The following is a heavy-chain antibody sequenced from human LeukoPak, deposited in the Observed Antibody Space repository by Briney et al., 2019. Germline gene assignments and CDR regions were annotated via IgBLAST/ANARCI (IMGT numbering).Heavy chain of an antibody. CDR1: GYTFIGYY. CDR3: ARDGVASSSDAFDI. Sequence: ASVKVSCKASGYTFIGYYMHWVRQAPGQGREWMGWIDPYSGGTHFAQRFQGRVSMTLDTSNSTAYMELTRLTSDDTAVYYCARDGVASSSDAFDIWGQGTMVTVSA. J-gene: IGHJ3*02. CDR2: IDPYSGGT. D-gene: IGHD5-12*01. V-gene: IGHV1-2*02.